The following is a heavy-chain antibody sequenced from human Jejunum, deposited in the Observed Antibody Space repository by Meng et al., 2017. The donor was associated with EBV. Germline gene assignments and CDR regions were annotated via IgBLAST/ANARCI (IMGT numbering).Heavy chain of an antibody. CDR3: ARSYCGGDCNYNWIDP. J-gene: IGHJ5*02. CDR2: INPNSGDT. Sequence: QGKGVESGAWVSKPGAPVNASCKAYGYTLTCYYLHWVRQAPGQGLEWMGRINPNSGDTYRAQKFQGRVTMTRDTSISTAYMELSSLTSDDTAMYYCARSYCGGDCNYNWIDPWGQGTLVTVSS. CDR1: GYTLTCYY. D-gene: IGHD2-21*02. V-gene: IGHV1-2*06.